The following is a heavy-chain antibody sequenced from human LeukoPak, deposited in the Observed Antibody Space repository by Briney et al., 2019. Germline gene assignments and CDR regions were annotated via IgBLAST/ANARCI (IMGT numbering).Heavy chain of an antibody. J-gene: IGHJ4*02. CDR1: GGSVSSADYY. Sequence: SQTLSLTCTVSGGSVSSADYYWSWIRQPPGKGLEWIGYIYYSGSTNYNPSLKSRVTISVDTSKNQFSLKLSSVTAADTAVYYCARRWELLFDYWGQGTLVTVSS. CDR2: IYYSGST. D-gene: IGHD1-26*01. V-gene: IGHV4-61*08. CDR3: ARRWELLFDY.